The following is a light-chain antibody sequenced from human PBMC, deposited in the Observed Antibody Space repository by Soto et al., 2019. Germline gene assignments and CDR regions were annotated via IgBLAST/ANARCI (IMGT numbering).Light chain of an antibody. Sequence: EIVLTQSPGTLSLSPGERATLSCRASQSVSRSYLAWYQQKPGQAPRLLIYGASSRATGIPDRFSGSGSGTDFSLTISRLVPEDFAVYYCQLYGSSPGTFGQGTKLEIK. V-gene: IGKV3-20*01. J-gene: IGKJ2*01. CDR3: QLYGSSPGT. CDR2: GAS. CDR1: QSVSRSY.